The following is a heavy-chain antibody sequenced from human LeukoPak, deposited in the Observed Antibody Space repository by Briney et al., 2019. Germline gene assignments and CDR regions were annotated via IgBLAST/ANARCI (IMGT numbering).Heavy chain of an antibody. CDR1: GYTFTSYG. V-gene: IGHV1-18*01. CDR2: IRAYNGNT. Sequence: ASVKVSCKASGYTFTSYGISWMRQAPGQGLEWMGWIRAYNGNTNYAQKLQGRVTMTTDTSTSTAYMELRSLRSDDTAVYYCARGYCSSTSCPYGMDVWGQGTTVTVSS. D-gene: IGHD2-2*01. J-gene: IGHJ6*02. CDR3: ARGYCSSTSCPYGMDV.